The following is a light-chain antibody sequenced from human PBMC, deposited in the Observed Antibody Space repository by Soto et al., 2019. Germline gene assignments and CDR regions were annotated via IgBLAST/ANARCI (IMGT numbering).Light chain of an antibody. V-gene: IGKV3-11*01. CDR2: DAF. Sequence: EIVLTQSPATLSLSPGERATLSCRASQSVSSYLAWYQQKPGQAPRLLIYDAFNRATGIPARFSGSGSGTDFTLTISSLEPEDFAVYYCQQRSNWPPFLTFGGGTKVEIK. CDR3: QQRSNWPPFLT. CDR1: QSVSSY. J-gene: IGKJ4*01.